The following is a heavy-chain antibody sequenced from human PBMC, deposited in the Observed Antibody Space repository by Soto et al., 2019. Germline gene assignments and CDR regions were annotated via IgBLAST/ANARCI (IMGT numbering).Heavy chain of an antibody. CDR2: IGTTGDT. D-gene: IGHD3-22*01. CDR1: GVTVSSYD. V-gene: IGHV3-13*04. CDR3: ARAIGPTLFDY. J-gene: IGHJ4*02. Sequence: EVQLVETGGGLVQPGGSLRLSCSASGVTVSSYDMHWVRQGTGKGLEWVSAIGTTGDTYYAGSVKGRFTISRENAKNSLYLQMNSLRAGDTAIYFCARAIGPTLFDYWGQGTLVTVSS.